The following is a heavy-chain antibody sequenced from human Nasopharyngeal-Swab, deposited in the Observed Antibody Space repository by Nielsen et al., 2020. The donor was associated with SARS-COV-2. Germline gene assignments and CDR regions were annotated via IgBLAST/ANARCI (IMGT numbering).Heavy chain of an antibody. CDR3: ARDSQLELRLFLTD. V-gene: IGHV3-11*04. Sequence: GESLKISCAASGFTFSDYYMSWIRQAPGKGLEWVTYISSSGRSIYYADSVKGRFTISRDNAKNSLYLQMNSLRAEDTAVYYCARDSQLELRLFLTDWGQGTLVTVSS. D-gene: IGHD1-7*01. CDR1: GFTFSDYY. J-gene: IGHJ4*02. CDR2: ISSSGRSI.